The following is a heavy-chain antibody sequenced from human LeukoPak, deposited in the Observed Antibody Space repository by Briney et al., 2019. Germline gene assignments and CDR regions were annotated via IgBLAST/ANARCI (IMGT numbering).Heavy chain of an antibody. CDR1: GYTLTELS. CDR2: FDPEDGET. J-gene: IGHJ5*02. V-gene: IGHV1-24*01. D-gene: IGHD2-2*01. Sequence: ASVKVSCKVSGYTLTELSMHWVRQAPGKGLEWMGGFDPEDGETVYAQKFQGRVTMTEDTSTDTAYMELSSLRSEDTAVYYCATKGLVPAPRYNWFDPRGQGTLVTVSS. CDR3: ATKGLVPAPRYNWFDP.